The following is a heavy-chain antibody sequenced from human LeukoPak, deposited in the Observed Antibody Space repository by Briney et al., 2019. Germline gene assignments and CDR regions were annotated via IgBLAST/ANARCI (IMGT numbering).Heavy chain of an antibody. CDR1: GFTVSSNS. J-gene: IGHJ3*02. D-gene: IGHD4-17*01. V-gene: IGHV3-53*05. CDR2: IYSAGNT. Sequence: PGGSLRLSCTVSGFTVSSNSMSWVRQAPGKGLEWVSFIYSAGNTHYSDSVKGRFTISIDNSKNTLYLQMNSLRAEDTAVYYCAKDLRDAFDIWGQGTMVTVSS. CDR3: AKDLRDAFDI.